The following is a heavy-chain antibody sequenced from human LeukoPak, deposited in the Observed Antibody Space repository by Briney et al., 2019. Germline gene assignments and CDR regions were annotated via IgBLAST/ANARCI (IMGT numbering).Heavy chain of an antibody. J-gene: IGHJ4*02. CDR3: ARDTNPYSRATAFDY. D-gene: IGHD6-13*01. Sequence: GGSLRLSCAASGFTFSSYSMNWVRQAPGKGLEWVSSISSSSSYIYYADSVKGRFTISRDNAKNSLYLQMNSLRAEDTAVYYWARDTNPYSRATAFDYWGQGTLVTVFS. CDR2: ISSSSSYI. CDR1: GFTFSSYS. V-gene: IGHV3-21*01.